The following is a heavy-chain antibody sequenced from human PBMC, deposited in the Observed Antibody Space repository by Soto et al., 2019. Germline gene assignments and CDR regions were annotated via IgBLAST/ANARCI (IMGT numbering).Heavy chain of an antibody. CDR1: GGSFSRYA. J-gene: IGHJ4*02. D-gene: IGHD2-21*01. CDR2: IIPIFGTT. CDR3: PSRAAYGIGYFDS. V-gene: IGHV1-69*01. Sequence: QVQLVQSGAEVRKPGSSVKVSCKASGGSFSRYAITWVRQAPGQGLEWMGGIIPIFGTTNYAQKFQGRVTITADDSTITDYMDLSSLRSEDTAVYYCPSRAAYGIGYFDSWGQGTLVTVSS.